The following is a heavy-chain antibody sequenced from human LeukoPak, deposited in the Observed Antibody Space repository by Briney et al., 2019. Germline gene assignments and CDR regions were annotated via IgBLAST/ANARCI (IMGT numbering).Heavy chain of an antibody. CDR3: ARDPSYDSSGYPNWFDP. D-gene: IGHD3-22*01. Sequence: ASVKVSCKASGYTFTSYGITWVRLAPGQGLEWMGWISAYNGNTNYAQMFQGRVIMTTDTSTNTSYMELRSLRADDTAMYYCARDPSYDSSGYPNWFDPWGQGTLVTVSS. V-gene: IGHV1-18*01. CDR1: GYTFTSYG. J-gene: IGHJ5*02. CDR2: ISAYNGNT.